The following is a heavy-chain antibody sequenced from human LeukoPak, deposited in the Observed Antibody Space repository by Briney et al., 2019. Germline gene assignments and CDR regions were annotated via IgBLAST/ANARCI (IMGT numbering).Heavy chain of an antibody. CDR3: AELGITMIGGV. V-gene: IGHV3-23*01. CDR2: ISDRGSTT. J-gene: IGHJ6*04. CDR1: GFTFDNYA. D-gene: IGHD3-10*02. Sequence: PGGSLRLSCAASGFTFDNYAMHWVRQAPGKGLEWVSGISDRGSTTYYADSVKGRFTISRDNSKNTLYLQMNSLRAEDTAVYYCAELGITMIGGVWGKGTTVTISS.